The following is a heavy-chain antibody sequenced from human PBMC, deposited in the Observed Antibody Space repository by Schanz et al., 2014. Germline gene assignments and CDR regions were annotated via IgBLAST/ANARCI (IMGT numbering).Heavy chain of an antibody. CDR3: AKDHAGSDILTALGN. CDR1: GFTFTNYA. CDR2: ISGSGGST. Sequence: EVQLLESGGGLVQPGGSLRISCAASGFTFTNYAMTWVRQAPGKGLEWVSGISGSGGSTYDADSVKGRFTISRDNSKNTLYLQMNSLRAEDTAVYYCAKDHAGSDILTALGNWGQGTLVTVSS. V-gene: IGHV3-23*01. D-gene: IGHD3-9*01. J-gene: IGHJ4*02.